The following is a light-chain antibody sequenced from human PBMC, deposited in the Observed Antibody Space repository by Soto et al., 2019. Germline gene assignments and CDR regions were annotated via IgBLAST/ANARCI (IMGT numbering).Light chain of an antibody. CDR2: GAS. Sequence: EIVMTQSPVILSLSPGERATLSCRASRGVSTSLAWYQHQPGQTPRLLIFGASSRAAGVPARFSGSGSGTEFTLTISSLQSEDIAVYYCQQYGDWPRTFGQGTKV. V-gene: IGKV3-15*01. CDR1: RGVSTS. CDR3: QQYGDWPRT. J-gene: IGKJ1*01.